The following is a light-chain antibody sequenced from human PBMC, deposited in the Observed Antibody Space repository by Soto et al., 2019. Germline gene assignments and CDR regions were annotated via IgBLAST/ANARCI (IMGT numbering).Light chain of an antibody. V-gene: IGKV3-15*01. CDR2: GAS. J-gene: IGKJ1*01. CDR1: QSVSSY. CDR3: QQYNNWPRT. Sequence: EIVLTQSPAALSLSPGERATRSCRASQSVSSYLAWYQQKPGQAPRLLIYGASTRATGIPARFSGSGSGTEFTLTISSLQSEDFAVYYCQQYNNWPRTFGQGTKGDIK.